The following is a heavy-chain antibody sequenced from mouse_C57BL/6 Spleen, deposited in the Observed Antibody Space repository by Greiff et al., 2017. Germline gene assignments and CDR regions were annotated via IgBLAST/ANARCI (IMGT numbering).Heavy chain of an antibody. CDR3: ARREDYGLFDY. Sequence: VQLQQSGPELVKPGASVKISCKASGYSFTGYYMNWVKQSPEKSLEWIGEINPSTGGTTYNQKFKAKATLTVDKSASTAYMQLKSLTSEDSAVYCCARREDYGLFDYWGQGTTLTVSS. CDR2: INPSTGGT. J-gene: IGHJ2*01. D-gene: IGHD2-4*01. CDR1: GYSFTGYY. V-gene: IGHV1-42*01.